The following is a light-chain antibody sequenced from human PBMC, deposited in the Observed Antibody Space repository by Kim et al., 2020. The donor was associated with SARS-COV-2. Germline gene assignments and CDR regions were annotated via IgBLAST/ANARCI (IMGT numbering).Light chain of an antibody. CDR1: SSDVGAYNL. CDR2: DVS. V-gene: IGLV2-14*03. J-gene: IGLJ2*01. Sequence: GPSFTISCTGTSSDVGAYNLVSWYQQHPGKAPKFMIHDVSQRPSGVSNRFSGSKSGNTASLTISGLQAEDEADYYCTSYTRSDTWVFGGGTQLTVL. CDR3: TSYTRSDTWV.